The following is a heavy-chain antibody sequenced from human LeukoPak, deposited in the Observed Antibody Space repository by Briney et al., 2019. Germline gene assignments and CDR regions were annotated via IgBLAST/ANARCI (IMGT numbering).Heavy chain of an antibody. CDR2: IFPKNGGT. V-gene: IGHV1-2*02. Sequence: ASVKVSCKASGYTFTPYYIHWVRQAPGQGLEWMGWIFPKNGGTSYAQKFQGRVTMTRDTSISTAYMELSRLRSDDTAVYYCAREGDYYGSGRDWFDPWGQGTLVTVSS. D-gene: IGHD3-10*01. J-gene: IGHJ5*02. CDR3: AREGDYYGSGRDWFDP. CDR1: GYTFTPYY.